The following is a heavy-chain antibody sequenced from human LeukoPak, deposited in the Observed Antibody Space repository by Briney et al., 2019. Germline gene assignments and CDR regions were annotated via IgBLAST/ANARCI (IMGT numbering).Heavy chain of an antibody. J-gene: IGHJ5*02. CDR2: IYYSGST. V-gene: IGHV4-59*01. CDR3: ARGGRTPWGGLWLRESDNWFDP. D-gene: IGHD3-10*01. Sequence: PSETLSLTCTVSGGSISSYYWSWIRQPPGKGLEWTGYIYYSGSTNYNPSLKSRVTISVDTSKNQFSLKLSSVTAADTAVYYCARGGRTPWGGLWLRESDNWFDPWGQGTLVTVSS. CDR1: GGSISSYY.